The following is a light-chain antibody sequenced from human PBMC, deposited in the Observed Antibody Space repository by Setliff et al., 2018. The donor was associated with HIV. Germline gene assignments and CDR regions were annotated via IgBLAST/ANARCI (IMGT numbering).Light chain of an antibody. Sequence: QSVLAQPASVSGSPGQSITISCTGTSSDVGGYNFVSWYQQHSGKAPKLIIYDVSNRPSGVSNRFSGSKSGNTASLTISGLQAEDEADYYCSSYAVSTTLVFGGGTK. CDR1: SSDVGGYNF. CDR3: SSYAVSTTLV. V-gene: IGLV2-14*01. CDR2: DVS. J-gene: IGLJ3*02.